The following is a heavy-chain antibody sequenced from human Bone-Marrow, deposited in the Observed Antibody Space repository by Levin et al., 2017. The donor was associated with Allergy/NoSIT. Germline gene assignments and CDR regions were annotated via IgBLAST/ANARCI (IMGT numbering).Heavy chain of an antibody. CDR2: ISWSSGSI. CDR3: AKDTRTPEAPGMLLKN. J-gene: IGHJ1*01. Sequence: SLKISCAASGFTFDDYAMHWVRQAPGKGLEWVSGISWSSGSIGYADSVKGRFTISRDNAKSSLYLQMNSLRPDDTALYFCAKDTRTPEAPGMLLKNWGRGTLVTVSS. V-gene: IGHV3-9*01. CDR1: GFTFDDYA. D-gene: IGHD1-14*01.